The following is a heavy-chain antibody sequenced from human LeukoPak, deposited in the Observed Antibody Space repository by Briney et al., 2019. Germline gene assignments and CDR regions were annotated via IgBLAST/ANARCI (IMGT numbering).Heavy chain of an antibody. D-gene: IGHD1-26*01. J-gene: IGHJ5*02. CDR1: GFTVSSSH. CDR3: AREASGSYPNWFDP. CDR2: ISSSSSYI. V-gene: IGHV3-21*01. Sequence: GGSLRLSCVASGFTVSSSHMTWVRQAPGKGLEWVSSISSSSSYIYYADSVKGRFTISRDNAKNSLYLQMNSLRAEDTAVYYYAREASGSYPNWFDPWGQGTLVTVSS.